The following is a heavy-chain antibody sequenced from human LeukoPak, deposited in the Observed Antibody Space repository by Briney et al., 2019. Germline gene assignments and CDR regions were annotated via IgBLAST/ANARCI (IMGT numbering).Heavy chain of an antibody. CDR3: AKVPVFSLTISEVVTDDAFDI. D-gene: IGHD3-3*01. V-gene: IGHV3-23*01. Sequence: GGSLRLSCAASGFTFSSYAMSWVRQAPGKGLEWVSAISGSGGSTYYADSVKGRFTISRDNSNNTLYLQMNSLRAEDTAVYYCAKVPVFSLTISEVVTDDAFDIWGQGTIVTVSS. CDR2: ISGSGGST. J-gene: IGHJ3*02. CDR1: GFTFSSYA.